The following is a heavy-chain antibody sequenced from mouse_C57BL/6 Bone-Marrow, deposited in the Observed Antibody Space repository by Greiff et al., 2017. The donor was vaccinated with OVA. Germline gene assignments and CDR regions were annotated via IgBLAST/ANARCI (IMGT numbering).Heavy chain of an antibody. CDR3: ARFPLTFWYFDV. CDR1: GYTFTSYW. CDR2: INPSNGGT. J-gene: IGHJ1*03. D-gene: IGHD4-1*01. V-gene: IGHV1-53*01. Sequence: QVQLQQSGTELVKPGASVKLSCKASGYTFTSYWMHWVKQRPGQGLEWIGNINPSNGGTNYNEKFKSKATLTVDKSSSTAYMQLSSLTSEDSAVYYCARFPLTFWYFDVWGTGTTVTVSS.